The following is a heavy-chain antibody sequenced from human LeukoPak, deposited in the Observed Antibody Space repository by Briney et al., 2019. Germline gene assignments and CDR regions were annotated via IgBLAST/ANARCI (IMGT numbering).Heavy chain of an antibody. CDR2: ISGSGGST. D-gene: IGHD1-26*01. V-gene: IGHV3-23*01. CDR3: ARDSEWELDEYFQH. J-gene: IGHJ1*01. CDR1: GFTFSSYA. Sequence: GGSLRLSCAASGFTFSSYAMSWVRQAPGKGLEWVSAISGSGGSTYYADSVKGRFTISRDNSKNTLYLQMNSLRSEDTAVYHCARDSEWELDEYFQHWGQGTLVTVSS.